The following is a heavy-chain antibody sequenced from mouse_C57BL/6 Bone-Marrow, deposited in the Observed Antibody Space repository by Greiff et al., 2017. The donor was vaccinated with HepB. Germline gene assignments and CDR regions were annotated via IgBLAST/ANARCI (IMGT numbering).Heavy chain of an antibody. V-gene: IGHV3-1*01. CDR1: GYSITSGYD. CDR3: ARVNYGSSFYAMDY. CDR2: ISYSGST. Sequence: EVQLQESGPGMVKPSQSLSLTCTVTGYSITSGYDWHWIRHFPGNKLEWMGYISYSGSTNYNPSLKSRISITHDTSKNHFFLKLNSVTTEDTATYYCARVNYGSSFYAMDYWGQGTSVTVSS. D-gene: IGHD1-1*01. J-gene: IGHJ4*01.